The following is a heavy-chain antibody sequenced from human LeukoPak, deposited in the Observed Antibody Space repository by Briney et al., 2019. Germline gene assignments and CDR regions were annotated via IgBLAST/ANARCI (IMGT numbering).Heavy chain of an antibody. J-gene: IGHJ4*02. V-gene: IGHV3-48*03. CDR2: ITSGGGPA. Sequence: GGSLRLSCAASGFTFSSSEMNWVRQAPGKGLEWVSYITSGGGPAYYADSVKGRFTISRDNARNPLFLQMNGLRAGDTAVYYCARDQRWFGELDFWGQGTLVTVSS. D-gene: IGHD3-10*01. CDR3: ARDQRWFGELDF. CDR1: GFTFSSSE.